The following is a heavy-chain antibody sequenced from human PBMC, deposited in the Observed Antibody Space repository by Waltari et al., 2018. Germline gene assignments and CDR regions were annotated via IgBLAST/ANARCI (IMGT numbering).Heavy chain of an antibody. CDR1: GTSISTSS. CDR3: ARTSGAAAGKFDY. Sequence: QVQLKESGPGLVKPSETLSLTCTVSGTSISTSSWTWIRQPPGKGLEWTGYISDSGSTSYNPSLKSRVTISGDTSKNHFSLKLSSVTAADAAVYYCARTSGAAAGKFDYWGQGTLVTVSS. J-gene: IGHJ4*02. CDR2: ISDSGST. D-gene: IGHD6-13*01. V-gene: IGHV4-59*01.